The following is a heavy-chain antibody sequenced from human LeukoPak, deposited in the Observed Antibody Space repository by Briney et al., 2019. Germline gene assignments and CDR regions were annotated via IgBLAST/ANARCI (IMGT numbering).Heavy chain of an antibody. CDR2: INPNSGGT. V-gene: IGHV1-2*06. CDR1: GYTFTGYY. J-gene: IGHJ4*02. CDR3: ARAGHSGSYCDFDY. D-gene: IGHD1-26*01. Sequence: ASVKVSCKASGYTFTGYYMHWVRQAPGQGLEWMGRINPNSGGTNYAQKFQGRVTMTRDTPISTAYMELSRLRSDDTAVYYCARAGHSGSYCDFDYWGQGTLVTVSS.